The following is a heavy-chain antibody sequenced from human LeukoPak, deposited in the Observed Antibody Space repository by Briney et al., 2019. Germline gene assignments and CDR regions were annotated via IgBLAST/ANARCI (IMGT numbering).Heavy chain of an antibody. D-gene: IGHD1-26*01. CDR1: GFTFSSYA. CDR2: ISYDGSNK. CDR3: ARGIVGATLPYYYYYMDV. Sequence: GGSLRLSCAASGFTFSSYAMHWVRQAPGKGLEWVAVISYDGSNKYYADSVKGRFTISRDNSKNTLYLQMNSLRAEDTAVYYCARGIVGATLPYYYYYMDVWGKGTTVTVSS. V-gene: IGHV3-30-3*01. J-gene: IGHJ6*03.